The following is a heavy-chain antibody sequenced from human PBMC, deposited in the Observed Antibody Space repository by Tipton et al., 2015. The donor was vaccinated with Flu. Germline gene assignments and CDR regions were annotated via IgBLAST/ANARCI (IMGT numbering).Heavy chain of an antibody. D-gene: IGHD5-12*01. CDR3: ARDLRGYRGYTGGDAFDV. CDR2: IYTSGST. J-gene: IGHJ3*01. Sequence: TLSLTCNVSGDSISTGSHYWNWIRQPAGKGLEWIGRIYTSGSTTYNPSLKSRVTISIDTSKNQFSLKLSSVTAADTAVYYCARDLRGYRGYTGGDAFDVWGQGTMVTVSS. V-gene: IGHV4-61*02. CDR1: GDSISTGSHY.